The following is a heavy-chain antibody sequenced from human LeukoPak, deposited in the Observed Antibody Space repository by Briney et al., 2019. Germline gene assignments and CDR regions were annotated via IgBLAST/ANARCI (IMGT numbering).Heavy chain of an antibody. Sequence: GSSVTVSCKASGGTFSSYAISWVRQAPGQGLEWMGGIIPIFGTANYAQKFQGRVTITADKSTSTAYMELSSLRSEDTAVYYCARTLADYYYYMDVWGKGTTVTVSS. CDR2: IIPIFGTA. CDR3: ARTLADYYYYMDV. D-gene: IGHD6-6*01. CDR1: GGTFSSYA. V-gene: IGHV1-69*06. J-gene: IGHJ6*03.